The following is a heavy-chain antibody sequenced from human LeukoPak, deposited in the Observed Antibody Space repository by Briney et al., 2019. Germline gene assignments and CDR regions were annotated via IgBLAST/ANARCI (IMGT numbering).Heavy chain of an antibody. J-gene: IGHJ4*02. CDR1: GFTFNIYS. CDR2: ISSSSSTI. Sequence: GGSLRLSCAASGFTFNIYSMNWVRQAPGKGPEWVSYISSSSSTIFYAESVKGRFTISRDNAKNSLYLQMNSLRAEDTAVYYCARDMLRGSPAPYFDYWGQGTLVTVSS. D-gene: IGHD3-10*02. CDR3: ARDMLRGSPAPYFDY. V-gene: IGHV3-48*01.